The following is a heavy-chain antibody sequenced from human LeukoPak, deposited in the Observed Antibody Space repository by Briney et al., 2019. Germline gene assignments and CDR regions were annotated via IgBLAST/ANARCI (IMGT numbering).Heavy chain of an antibody. CDR1: GFTFSSYA. Sequence: GGSLRLSCAASGFTFSSYAMHWVRQAPGKGLEWVAVISYDGSNKYYADSVKGRFTISRDNSKNTVYLQMNSLRVEDKAVYYCARVEGGGYAVDYWGQGTLVTVSS. D-gene: IGHD5-12*01. CDR3: ARVEGGGYAVDY. J-gene: IGHJ4*02. V-gene: IGHV3-30-3*01. CDR2: ISYDGSNK.